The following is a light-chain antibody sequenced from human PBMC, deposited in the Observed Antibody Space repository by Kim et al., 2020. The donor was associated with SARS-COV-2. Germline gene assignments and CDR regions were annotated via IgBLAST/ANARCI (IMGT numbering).Light chain of an antibody. CDR2: GAS. J-gene: IGKJ4*01. CDR1: QSVSSN. Sequence: EIVMTQSPATLSVSPGERATLSCRASQSVSSNLAWYQQKPGQAPRLLIYGASTSATGIPARFSGSGSGTEFTLTISSLQSEDFAVYYCQQYNNWPLTFGGGTKLEI. CDR3: QQYNNWPLT. V-gene: IGKV3-15*01.